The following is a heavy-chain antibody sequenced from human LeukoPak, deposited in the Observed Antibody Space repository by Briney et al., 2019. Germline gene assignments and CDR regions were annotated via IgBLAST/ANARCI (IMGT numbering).Heavy chain of an antibody. CDR2: ISTNGGST. J-gene: IGHJ4*02. CDR1: VFTFRSYA. CDR3: VKGSAGSRPYYFDY. Sequence: GGSLRLSCAASVFTFRSYAMSGVRQAPGAGLEWVSAISTNGGSTYFADSVRGRFTITRDNSQHTLSLEMNSLRPEDTAVYYCVKGSAGSRPYYFDYWGQGALLTVSS. D-gene: IGHD6-13*01. V-gene: IGHV3-23*01.